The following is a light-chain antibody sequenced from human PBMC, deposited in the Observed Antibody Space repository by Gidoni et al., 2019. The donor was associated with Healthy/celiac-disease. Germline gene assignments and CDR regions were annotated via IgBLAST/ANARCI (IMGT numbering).Light chain of an antibody. CDR1: QSVSSY. CDR3: QQRSNWLALT. J-gene: IGKJ4*01. CDR2: DAP. V-gene: IGKV3-11*01. Sequence: EIVLTQSPATLSLSPGETATLSCRASQSVSSYLAWYQQKPGQAPRLLIYDAPNRATGIPARFSGSGSGTDFTLTISSLEPEDFAVYYCQQRSNWLALTFGGGTKVEIK.